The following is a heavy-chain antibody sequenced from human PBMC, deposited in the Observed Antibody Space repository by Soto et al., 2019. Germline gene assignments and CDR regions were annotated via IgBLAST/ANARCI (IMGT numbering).Heavy chain of an antibody. Sequence: QVQLQQWGAGLLKPSETLSLTCAVYGGSFSGYYWSWIRQPPGKGLEWIGEINHSGSTNYNPSLKSRVPISVDTSNNQFSLKLGSVTAADTAVYYCARGLQLLWFGRRGFDPWGQGTLVTVSS. J-gene: IGHJ5*02. CDR3: ARGLQLLWFGRRGFDP. CDR2: INHSGST. CDR1: GGSFSGYY. D-gene: IGHD3-10*01. V-gene: IGHV4-34*01.